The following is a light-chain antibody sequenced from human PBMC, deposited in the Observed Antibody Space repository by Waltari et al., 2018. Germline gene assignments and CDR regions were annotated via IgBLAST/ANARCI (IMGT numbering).Light chain of an antibody. J-gene: IGKJ3*01. CDR2: LGS. V-gene: IGKV2-28*01. CDR1: QGLLHTNGYNY. CDR3: MQALEILFT. Sequence: DIVMTQSPLSLPVTPGEPASISCRSSQGLLHTNGYNYLDGYLEKTGQSPQPLFCLGSNRGYGVPYRFSGSGSGKNFTLKISRVEAEDVGVYYCMQALEILFTFGPGTKVDVK.